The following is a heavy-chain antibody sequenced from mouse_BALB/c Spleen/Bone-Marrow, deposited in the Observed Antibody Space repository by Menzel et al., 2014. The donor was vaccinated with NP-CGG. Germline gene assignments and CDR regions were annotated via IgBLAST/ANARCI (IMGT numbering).Heavy chain of an antibody. CDR3: ARQGYNGYFSY. V-gene: IGHV4-1*02. CDR1: GFDFSRYW. J-gene: IGHJ3*01. CDR2: INPDSSTI. D-gene: IGHD1-2*01. Sequence: VQLKESGGGLVQPGGSLKLSCAASGFDFSRYWMSWVRQAPGKGLEWIGEINPDSSTINYTPSLKDKFIISRDNAKKTRYLQMRKVRSEDTPLYYCARQGYNGYFSYWGDESLVTLS.